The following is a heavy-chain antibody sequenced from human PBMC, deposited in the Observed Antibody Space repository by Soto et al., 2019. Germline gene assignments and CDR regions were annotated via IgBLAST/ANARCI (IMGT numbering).Heavy chain of an antibody. CDR3: AKISISWYWTIDH. D-gene: IGHD6-13*01. CDR2: ISGGGGST. V-gene: IGHV3-23*01. J-gene: IGHJ4*02. CDR1: GFTFSSYA. Sequence: EVQLLESGGGLVQPGGSLRLSCAASGFTFSSYAMSWVRQAPGKGLEWVSAISGGGGSTYYADFVRGRLSISRDNSKNTLYLQMNSLRAEDTAVYYCAKISISWYWTIDHWGQGTLVTVSS.